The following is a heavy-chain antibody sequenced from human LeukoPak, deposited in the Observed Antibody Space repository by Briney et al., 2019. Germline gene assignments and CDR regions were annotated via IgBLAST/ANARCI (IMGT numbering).Heavy chain of an antibody. D-gene: IGHD1-1*01. CDR1: GGSISSYY. J-gene: IGHJ6*02. CDR2: IYYSGST. CDR3: ARVLGTLYGMDV. Sequence: PSETLSLTCTVSGGSISSYYWSWIRQPPGKGLEWIGYIYYSGSTNYSPSLKSRVTISVDTSKNQFSLKLSSVTAADTAVYYCARVLGTLYGMDVWGQGTTVTVSS. V-gene: IGHV4-59*12.